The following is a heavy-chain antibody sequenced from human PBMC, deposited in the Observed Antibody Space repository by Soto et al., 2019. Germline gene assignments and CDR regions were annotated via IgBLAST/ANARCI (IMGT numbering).Heavy chain of an antibody. D-gene: IGHD2-15*01. CDR2: INPNSGGT. J-gene: IGHJ4*02. Sequence: QVQLVQSGAAVKKPGASVKVSCKASGYTFTGYYIHWVRQAPGQGLEWMGWINPNSGGTKYPQKFQGRVTLTRDTSSRTVYMSLTGLKSDDTAVYFCARDLAKLGGSAGFDYWGQGPLVAVSA. CDR3: ARDLAKLGGSAGFDY. V-gene: IGHV1-2*02. CDR1: GYTFTGYY.